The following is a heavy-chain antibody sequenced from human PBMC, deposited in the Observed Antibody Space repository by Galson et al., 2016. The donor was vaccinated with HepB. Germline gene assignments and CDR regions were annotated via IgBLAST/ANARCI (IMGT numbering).Heavy chain of an antibody. CDR3: ANETRPNDY. J-gene: IGHJ4*02. V-gene: IGHV3-23*01. CDR2: ISRSGDST. Sequence: WVSSISRSGDSTDYADSVKGRFTISRDNSRSTLSLQMNSLRAEDTAVYYCANETRPNDYWGQGTLVTVSS. D-gene: IGHD1-14*01.